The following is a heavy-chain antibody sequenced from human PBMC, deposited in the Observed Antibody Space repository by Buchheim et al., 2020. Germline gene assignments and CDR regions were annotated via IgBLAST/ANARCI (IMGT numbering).Heavy chain of an antibody. CDR2: INSDGSST. CDR1: GFTFSSYW. CDR3: AREEIGYCSSTSCSYYYYYGMDV. D-gene: IGHD2-2*01. Sequence: EVQLVESGGGLVQPGGSLRLSCAASGFTFSSYWMHWVRQAPGKGLVWVSRINSDGSSTSYADSVKGRFTISRDNAKNTRYLQMNSLRAEDTAVYYCAREEIGYCSSTSCSYYYYYGMDVWGQGTT. V-gene: IGHV3-74*01. J-gene: IGHJ6*02.